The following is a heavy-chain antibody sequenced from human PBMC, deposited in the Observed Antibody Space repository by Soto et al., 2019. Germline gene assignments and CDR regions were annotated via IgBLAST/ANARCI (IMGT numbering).Heavy chain of an antibody. CDR2: MNPNSGNT. CDR1: GYTFTSYD. Sequence: ASVKVSCKASGYTFTSYDINWVRQATGQGLEWMGWMNPNSGNTGYAQKFQGRVTMTRNTSISTAYMELSSLRSEDTAVYYCARGHFYGDYGMGKNWLDPWGQGTLVTVSS. J-gene: IGHJ5*02. CDR3: ARGHFYGDYGMGKNWLDP. D-gene: IGHD4-17*01. V-gene: IGHV1-8*01.